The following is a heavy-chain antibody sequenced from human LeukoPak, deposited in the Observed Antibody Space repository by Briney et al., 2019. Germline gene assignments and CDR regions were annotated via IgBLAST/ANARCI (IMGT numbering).Heavy chain of an antibody. Sequence: SETLSLTCAVSGGSINSGGYSWSWIRQPPGKGLERTGYIYHSGSTYYNPSLKSRVTMSVDRSKNHFSLKLNSVTAADTAVYYCARGYGTFDFWGQGILVTVSS. CDR2: IYHSGST. CDR1: GGSINSGGYS. J-gene: IGHJ4*02. D-gene: IGHD5-18*01. V-gene: IGHV4-30-2*01. CDR3: ARGYGTFDF.